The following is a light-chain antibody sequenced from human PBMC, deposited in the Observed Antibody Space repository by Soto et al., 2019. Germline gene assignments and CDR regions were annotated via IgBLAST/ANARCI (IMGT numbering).Light chain of an antibody. Sequence: EIVLTQSPATLSLSPGERATLSCRASQSVSSYLAWYQQKPGQAPRLLIYDASNRATGIPARFSGSGSGTDFTLTIRSLEPEDFAVYYCQQRSNWPPGFGQGTKVEIK. V-gene: IGKV3-11*01. CDR1: QSVSSY. J-gene: IGKJ1*01. CDR2: DAS. CDR3: QQRSNWPPG.